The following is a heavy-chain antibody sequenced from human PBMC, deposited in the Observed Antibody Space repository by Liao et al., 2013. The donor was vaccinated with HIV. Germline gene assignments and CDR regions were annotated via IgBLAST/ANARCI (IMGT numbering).Heavy chain of an antibody. CDR1: GGSFSGYY. D-gene: IGHD3/OR15-3a*01. V-gene: IGHV4-34*01. J-gene: IGHJ4*02. CDR2: INHSGST. CDR3: ARGASFWTGYYTRETYYFDY. Sequence: QVQLQQWGAGLLKPSETLSLTCAVYGGSFSGYYWSWIRQPPGKGLEWIGKINHSGSTNYNPSLKSRVTISVDTSKNQFSLKLSSVTAADTAVYYCARGASFWTGYYTRETYYFDYWGQGSLVTVSS.